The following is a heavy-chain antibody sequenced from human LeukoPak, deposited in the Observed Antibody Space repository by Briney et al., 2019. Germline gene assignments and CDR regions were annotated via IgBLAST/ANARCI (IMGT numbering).Heavy chain of an antibody. Sequence: SVKVSCTASGGTFSSYAISWVRQAPGQGLEWMGGIIPIFGTANYAQKFQGRVTITADKSTSTAYMELSSLRSEDTAVYYCAHYCSGGSCPDGDDAFDIWGQGTMVTVSS. CDR3: AHYCSGGSCPDGDDAFDI. V-gene: IGHV1-69*06. J-gene: IGHJ3*02. CDR1: GGTFSSYA. D-gene: IGHD2-15*01. CDR2: IIPIFGTA.